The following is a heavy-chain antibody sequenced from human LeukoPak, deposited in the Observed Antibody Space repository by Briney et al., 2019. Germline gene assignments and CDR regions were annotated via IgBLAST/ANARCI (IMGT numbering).Heavy chain of an antibody. V-gene: IGHV4-4*07. CDR3: ARDGYSSGYCSSTSCPMYDAFDI. D-gene: IGHD2-2*01. J-gene: IGHJ3*02. Sequence: PSETLSLTCAVYGGSFSGYYWSWIRQPAGKGLEWIGRIYTSGSTNYNPSLKSRVTMSVDTSKNQFSLKLSSVTAADTAVYYCARDGYSSGYCSSTSCPMYDAFDIWGQGTMVTVSS. CDR2: IYTSGST. CDR1: GGSFSGYY.